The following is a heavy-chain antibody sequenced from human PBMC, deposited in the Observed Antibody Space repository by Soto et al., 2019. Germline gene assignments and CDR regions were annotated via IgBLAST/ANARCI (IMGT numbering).Heavy chain of an antibody. Sequence: SETLSLTCTVSGGSISSYYWSWIRQPPGKGLEWIGYIYYSGSTNYNPSLKSRVTISVDTSKNQFSLKLSSVTAADTAVYYCARFREVVTSYYYYYYGMDVWSQGTTVTVSS. CDR1: GGSISSYY. CDR2: IYYSGST. CDR3: ARFREVVTSYYYYYYGMDV. J-gene: IGHJ6*02. D-gene: IGHD3-22*01. V-gene: IGHV4-59*01.